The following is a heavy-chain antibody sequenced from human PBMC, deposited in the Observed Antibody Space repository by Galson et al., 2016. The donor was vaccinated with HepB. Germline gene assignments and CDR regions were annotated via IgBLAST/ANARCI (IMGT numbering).Heavy chain of an antibody. D-gene: IGHD6-6*01. CDR3: TRYSGSSSDY. V-gene: IGHV3-49*03. CDR2: IRSKAFGGTT. J-gene: IGHJ4*02. Sequence: SLRLSCAASGFTFGVYAMSWFRQAPGKGLEWVGFIRSKAFGGTTEYAASVKGRFTISRDDSKSIAYLQMNSLETEDTAVYYCTRYSGSSSDYWGQGTLVTVSS. CDR1: GFTFGVYA.